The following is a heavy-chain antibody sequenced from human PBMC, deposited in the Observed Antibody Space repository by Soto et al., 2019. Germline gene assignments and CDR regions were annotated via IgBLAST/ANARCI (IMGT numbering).Heavy chain of an antibody. CDR2: IYPGDSDT. Sequence: GESLKNRCQGAGYDCISYWIARVRQMPGKGLEWMGIIYPGDSDTRYSPSFQGQVTISVDKSITTAYLQWSSLKASDTAMYYCARGYCTATICDPWFDPWGQGTLVTVSS. CDR3: ARGYCTATICDPWFDP. V-gene: IGHV5-51*01. J-gene: IGHJ5*02. CDR1: GYDCISYW. D-gene: IGHD2-8*02.